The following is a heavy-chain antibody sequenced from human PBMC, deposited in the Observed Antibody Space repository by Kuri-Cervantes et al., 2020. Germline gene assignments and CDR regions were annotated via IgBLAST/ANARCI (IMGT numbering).Heavy chain of an antibody. CDR3: TTFEK. D-gene: IGHD1-14*01. Sequence: GESLKISCAASGFTFSSYAMHWVRQAPGKGLEWVAVISYDGSNKYYADSVKGRFTISRDNSKNTLYLQMNSLRAEDTAVYYCTTFEKWGQGTLVTVSS. V-gene: IGHV3-30*07. CDR2: ISYDGSNK. CDR1: GFTFSSYA. J-gene: IGHJ4*02.